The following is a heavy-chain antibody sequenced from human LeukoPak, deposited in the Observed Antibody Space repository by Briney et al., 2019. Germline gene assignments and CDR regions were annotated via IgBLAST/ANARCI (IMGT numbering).Heavy chain of an antibody. Sequence: SETLSLTCTVSGVSISSSSYYWGWIRQPPGKGRGWIGSIYDSGSTYYKSSLKSRVIISVDTSKNQFSLKLSSVTAADTAVYYCARDRIAAAGTLDYWGQGTLVTVSP. D-gene: IGHD6-13*01. CDR3: ARDRIAAAGTLDY. CDR1: GVSISSSSYY. J-gene: IGHJ4*02. V-gene: IGHV4-39*07. CDR2: IYDSGST.